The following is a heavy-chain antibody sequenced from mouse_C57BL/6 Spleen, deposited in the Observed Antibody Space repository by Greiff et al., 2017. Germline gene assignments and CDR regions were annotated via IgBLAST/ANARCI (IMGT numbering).Heavy chain of an antibody. Sequence: VKLMESGAELVRPGASVKISCKASGYAFSSYWMNWVKQRPGKGLEWIGQIFPGDGDTNYNGKFKGKATLTADKSSSTAYMQLSSLTSEDSAVYFCARRGLYYCEDWGQGTTLTGAS. J-gene: IGHJ2*01. D-gene: IGHD3-3*01. V-gene: IGHV1-80*01. CDR3: ARRGLYYCED. CDR2: IFPGDGDT. CDR1: GYAFSSYW.